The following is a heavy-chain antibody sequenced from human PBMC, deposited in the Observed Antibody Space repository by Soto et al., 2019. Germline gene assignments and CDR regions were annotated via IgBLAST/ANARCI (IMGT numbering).Heavy chain of an antibody. V-gene: IGHV1-2*02. D-gene: IGHD3-16*01. CDR1: GYTFTGYY. CDR2: INPNSGGT. CDR3: ARDLGPTAFDI. Sequence: ASVKVSCKASGYTFTGYYMHWVRQAPGQGLEWMGWINPNSGGTNYVQKFQGRVTMTRDTSISTAYMELSRLRSDDTAVYYCARDLGPTAFDIWGQGTMVTVSS. J-gene: IGHJ3*02.